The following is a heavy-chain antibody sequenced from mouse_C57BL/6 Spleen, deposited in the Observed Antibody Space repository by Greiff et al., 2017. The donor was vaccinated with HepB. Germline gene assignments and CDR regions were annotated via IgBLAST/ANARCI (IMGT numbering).Heavy chain of an antibody. Sequence: VQLQQSGAELVRPGASVTLSCKASGYTFTDYEMHWVKQTPVHGLEWIGAIDPETGGTAYNQKFKGKAILTADKSSSTAYMEPRSLTSEDSAVYYCTRCLYSNSWFAYWGQGTLVTVSA. CDR3: TRCLYSNSWFAY. V-gene: IGHV1-15*01. J-gene: IGHJ3*01. CDR2: IDPETGGT. D-gene: IGHD2-5*01. CDR1: GYTFTDYE.